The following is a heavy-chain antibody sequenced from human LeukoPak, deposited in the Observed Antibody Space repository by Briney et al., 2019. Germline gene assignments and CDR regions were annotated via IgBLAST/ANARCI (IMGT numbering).Heavy chain of an antibody. CDR3: ASTYYDSSGYYYGFDY. J-gene: IGHJ4*02. D-gene: IGHD3-22*01. CDR1: GGTFSSYA. V-gene: IGHV1-69*06. CDR2: IIPIFGTA. Sequence: SVKVSCKASGGTFSSYAISWVRQAPGQGLEWMGGIIPIFGTANYAQKFQGRVTITADKSTSTAYMELSSMRSEDTAVYYCASTYYDSSGYYYGFDYWGQGTLVTVSS.